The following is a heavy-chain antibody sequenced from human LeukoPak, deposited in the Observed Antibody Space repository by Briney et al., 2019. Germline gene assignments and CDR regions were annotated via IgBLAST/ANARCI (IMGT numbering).Heavy chain of an antibody. J-gene: IGHJ3*02. CDR2: IYYSGST. CDR3: ARGGYYDKEAFDI. Sequence: SETLSLTCTVSGGSISSYYWSWIRQPPGKGLEWINYIYYSGSTNYHPSLKSRVTISVDTSKNQFSLKLSSVTAADRAVYYCARGGYYDKEAFDIWGQGTMVTVSS. V-gene: IGHV4-59*01. CDR1: GGSISSYY. D-gene: IGHD3-22*01.